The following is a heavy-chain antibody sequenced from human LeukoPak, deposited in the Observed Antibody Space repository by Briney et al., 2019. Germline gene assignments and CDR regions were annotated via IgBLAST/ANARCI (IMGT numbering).Heavy chain of an antibody. CDR3: ASLGSDSDH. Sequence: SETLSLTCSVSDGSINSYYWSWIRQPPGKGLEWIGYIHSSGATHYNPSLKSRVTTSLDTSKNQFSLKLSSVTAADTAVYYCASLGSDSDHWGQGTLVTVSS. CDR2: IHSSGAT. V-gene: IGHV4-4*09. D-gene: IGHD1-26*01. J-gene: IGHJ5*02. CDR1: DGSINSYY.